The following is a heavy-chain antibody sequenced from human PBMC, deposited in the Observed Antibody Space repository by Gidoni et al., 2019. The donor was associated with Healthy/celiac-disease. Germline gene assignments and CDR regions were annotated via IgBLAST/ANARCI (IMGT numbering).Heavy chain of an antibody. D-gene: IGHD3-10*01. CDR1: GGCISSGGYY. J-gene: IGHJ6*02. Sequence: QVQLQESGPGLVKPSQTLSRTCTVSGGCISSGGYYWSWIRQHPGKGLEWIGYIYYSGSTYYNPSLKSRVTISVDTSKNQFSLKLSSVTAADTAVYYCARGGGSNPYYYYGMDVWGQGTTVTVSS. CDR3: ARGGGSNPYYYYGMDV. V-gene: IGHV4-31*03. CDR2: IYYSGST.